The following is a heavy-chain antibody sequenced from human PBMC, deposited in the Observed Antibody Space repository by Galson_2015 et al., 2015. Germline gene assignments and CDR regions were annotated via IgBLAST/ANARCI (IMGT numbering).Heavy chain of an antibody. J-gene: IGHJ4*02. V-gene: IGHV6-1*01. CDR1: GDSVSNSDAS. CDR3: ARDTGWGFDY. D-gene: IGHD1-14*01. CDR2: TYYRSKWSN. Sequence: CAISGDSVSNSDASWNWIRQSPSRGLEWLGRTYYRSKWSNDYAVSVKSRMTIFPDTSKNQFSLQLNSVTLEDTAVYYCARDTGWGFDYLGQGALVTVSS.